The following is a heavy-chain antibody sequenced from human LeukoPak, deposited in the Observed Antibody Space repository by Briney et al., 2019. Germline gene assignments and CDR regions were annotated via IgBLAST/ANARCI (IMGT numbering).Heavy chain of an antibody. Sequence: GGSLRLSCEASGFTLSSSWMSWVRQAPGKGLEWVANIKQDGSEKYYVDSVKGRFAIFRDNSKNTMYLQMNNLREEDTAVYYCTRDPILGAPDYFDYWGQGTLVTVSS. CDR1: GFTLSSSW. J-gene: IGHJ4*02. V-gene: IGHV3-7*01. CDR3: TRDPILGAPDYFDY. D-gene: IGHD1-26*01. CDR2: IKQDGSEK.